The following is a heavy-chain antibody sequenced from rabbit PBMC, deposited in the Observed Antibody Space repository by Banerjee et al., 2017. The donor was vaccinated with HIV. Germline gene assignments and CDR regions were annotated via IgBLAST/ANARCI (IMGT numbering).Heavy chain of an antibody. CDR2: IYAGSSDST. Sequence: QEQLVESGGGLVQPGGSLKLSCKASGFSFSSGYDMCWVRQAPGKGLEWIACIYAGSSDSTYYASWAKGRFTISKTSSTTVTLQMTSLTAADTATYFCARDQRSYVGDAYAWDYLYYFNLWGQGTLVTVS. CDR1: GFSFSSGYD. J-gene: IGHJ4*01. CDR3: ARDQRSYVGDAYAWDYLYYFNL. V-gene: IGHV1S45*01. D-gene: IGHD6-1*01.